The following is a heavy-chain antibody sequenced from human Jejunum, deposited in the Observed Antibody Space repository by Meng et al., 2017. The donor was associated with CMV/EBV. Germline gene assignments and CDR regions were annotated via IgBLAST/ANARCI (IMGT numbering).Heavy chain of an antibody. CDR2: INSKSDSI. D-gene: IGHD1-1*01. Sequence: FSFRNYDMNWVRQAPGKGLEWVSYINSKSDSIYQADSVKGRFTISRDNAKNSLYLQMNSLREEDTAVYYCARARETIPGMNWLDPWGQGTLVTVSS. CDR3: ARARETIPGMNWLDP. V-gene: IGHV3-48*03. CDR1: FSFRNYD. J-gene: IGHJ5*02.